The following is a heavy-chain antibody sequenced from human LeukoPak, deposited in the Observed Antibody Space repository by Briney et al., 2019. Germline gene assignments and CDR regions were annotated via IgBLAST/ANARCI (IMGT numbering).Heavy chain of an antibody. CDR3: AKGIRFLEWLLADY. D-gene: IGHD3-3*01. CDR2: ISGSGGST. Sequence: GGSLRLSCAASGLTFSSYAMSWVRQAPGKGLEWVSAISGSGGSTYYADSVKGRFTISRDNSKNTLYLQMNSLRAEDTAVYYCAKGIRFLEWLLADYWGQGTLVTVSS. J-gene: IGHJ4*02. CDR1: GLTFSSYA. V-gene: IGHV3-23*01.